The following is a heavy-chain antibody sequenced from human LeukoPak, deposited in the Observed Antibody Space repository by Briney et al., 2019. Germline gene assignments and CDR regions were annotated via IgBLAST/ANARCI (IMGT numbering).Heavy chain of an antibody. D-gene: IGHD2-2*01. J-gene: IGHJ4*02. CDR1: GFTFSSYA. Sequence: GGSLRLSCAASGFTFSSYAMNWVRQAPGKGLEWVSSISKSSSTIYYADSVKGRFIISRDNAKNSLYLQMNSLRAEDTAVYYCARDLGVVVPVTPLDWGQGTLVTVSS. CDR3: ARDLGVVVPVTPLD. V-gene: IGHV3-48*04. CDR2: ISKSSSTI.